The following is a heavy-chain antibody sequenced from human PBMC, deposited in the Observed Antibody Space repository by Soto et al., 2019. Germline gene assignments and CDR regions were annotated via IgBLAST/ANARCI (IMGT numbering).Heavy chain of an antibody. CDR3: ARTGPYSSGNN. V-gene: IGHV4-4*02. CDR1: GTSVSGANW. CDR2: IHSSGNT. D-gene: IGHD3-22*01. J-gene: IGHJ4*02. Sequence: QVQLQESGPGLVDPLGTLSLTCTVSGTSVSGANWWGWVRQPPGKGLEWIGEIHSSGNTDYNPSLKRRVTISRDMSKNEFSLKLTSVTAADTAVYYCARTGPYSSGNNWGQGTLVTVSS.